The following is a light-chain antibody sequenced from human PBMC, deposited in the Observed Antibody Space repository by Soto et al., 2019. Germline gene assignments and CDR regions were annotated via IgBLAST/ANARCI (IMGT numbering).Light chain of an antibody. CDR3: QEYNSY. V-gene: IGKV1-5*03. Sequence: DIHMTQSPYTLSASVGDRVTITCRTGQIIDNWLAWYQQKPGKPPKLLIYRASSLETGVPSRFSGSGSGTAFTLTISNLQPDASATYYCQEYNSYFGGGTKLEIK. CDR1: QIIDNW. CDR2: RAS. J-gene: IGKJ4*01.